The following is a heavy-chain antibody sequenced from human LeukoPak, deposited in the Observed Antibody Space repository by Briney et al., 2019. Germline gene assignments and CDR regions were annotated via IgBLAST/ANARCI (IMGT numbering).Heavy chain of an antibody. Sequence: SETLSLTCAVYGGSLSGYYWSWIRQPPGKGLEWIGEINHSGSTNYNPSLESRVTISVDTSKNQFSLKLSSVTAADTAVYYCARATYYYGSGALRFYYYGMDVWGQGTTVTVSS. V-gene: IGHV4-34*01. CDR2: INHSGST. CDR1: GGSLSGYY. D-gene: IGHD3-10*01. J-gene: IGHJ6*02. CDR3: ARATYYYGSGALRFYYYGMDV.